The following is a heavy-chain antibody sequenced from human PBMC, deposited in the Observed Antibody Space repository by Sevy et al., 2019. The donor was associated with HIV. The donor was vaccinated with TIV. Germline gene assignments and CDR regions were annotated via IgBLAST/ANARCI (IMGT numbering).Heavy chain of an antibody. CDR2: FCPGDSDI. J-gene: IGHJ6*02. Sequence: GESLKISCKISGYSFTSYCIGWVRQMTGKGLEWMGIFCPGDSDISYSPSFQGQVTISADKSISTVYLQWRSLKASDTARYYCTRQGPSDGMDVWGRGTTVTVSS. CDR3: TRQGPSDGMDV. V-gene: IGHV5-51*01. CDR1: GYSFTSYC.